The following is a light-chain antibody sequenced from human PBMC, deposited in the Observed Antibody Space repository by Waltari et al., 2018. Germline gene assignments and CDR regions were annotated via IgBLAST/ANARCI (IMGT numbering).Light chain of an antibody. CDR3: QQSTYWPLT. CDR2: DSS. CDR1: QSVSS. Sequence: EIVLTQSPATLSLSPGERDTLSGRASQSVSSLAWYQQKPGQAPRLLIHDSSKRATGIPARFSGSGSGTDFTLTISSLEPEDFAVYYCQQSTYWPLTFGGGTKVEIK. J-gene: IGKJ4*01. V-gene: IGKV3-11*01.